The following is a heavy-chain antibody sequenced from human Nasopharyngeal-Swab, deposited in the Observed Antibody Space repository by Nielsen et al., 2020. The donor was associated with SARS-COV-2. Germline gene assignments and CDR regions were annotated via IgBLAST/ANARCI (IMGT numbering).Heavy chain of an antibody. J-gene: IGHJ6*02. V-gene: IGHV7-4-1*02. CDR2: IHTNTGNP. CDR1: GYTFTIYA. D-gene: IGHD3-3*01. Sequence: ASVKVSCKASGYTFTIYAMNWVRQAPGQGLEWMGWIHTNTGNPTSAQGFTGRFVFSLDTSVSTAYLQISSLKAEDTAVYYCAREEGITIFGVPIGFGYYGMDVWGQGTTVTVSS. CDR3: AREEGITIFGVPIGFGYYGMDV.